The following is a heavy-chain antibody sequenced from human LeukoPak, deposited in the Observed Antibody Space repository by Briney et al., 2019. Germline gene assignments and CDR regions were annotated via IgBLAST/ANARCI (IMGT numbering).Heavy chain of an antibody. D-gene: IGHD1-26*01. J-gene: IGHJ4*02. CDR3: AGDRATSYFDY. Sequence: PGGSLRLSCAASGFTFSDYYMSWIRQAPGKGLEWVSYISSSGSTIYYADSVKGRFTISRDNSKNTLYLQMNSLRAEDTAVYYCAGDRATSYFDYWGQGALVTISS. CDR2: ISSSGSTI. V-gene: IGHV3-11*04. CDR1: GFTFSDYY.